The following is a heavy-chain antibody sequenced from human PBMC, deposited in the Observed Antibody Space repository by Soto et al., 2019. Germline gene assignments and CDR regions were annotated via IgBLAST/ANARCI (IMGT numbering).Heavy chain of an antibody. Sequence: QVQLVESGGGVVQPGRSLRLSCAASGFTFSSYAMHWVRQAPGKGLEWVAVISYDGSNKYYADSVKGRFTISRDNSKNTLYLQMNSLRAEDTAVYYCARDLHAVAGTPYFDYWGQGTLVTVSS. D-gene: IGHD6-19*01. J-gene: IGHJ4*02. CDR1: GFTFSSYA. V-gene: IGHV3-30-3*01. CDR3: ARDLHAVAGTPYFDY. CDR2: ISYDGSNK.